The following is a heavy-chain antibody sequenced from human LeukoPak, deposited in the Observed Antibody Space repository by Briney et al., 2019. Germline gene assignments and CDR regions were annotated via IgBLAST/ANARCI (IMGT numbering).Heavy chain of an antibody. J-gene: IGHJ6*03. CDR3: ARTTEAHSWRTRYYDYYMDV. Sequence: SETLSLTCTVSGGSISSYYWSWIRQPPGKGLERIGYIYYSGSTNYNPSLKSRVTISVDTSKNQFSLKLSSVTAADTAVYYCARTTEAHSWRTRYYDYYMDVWGKGTTVTVSS. CDR2: IYYSGST. D-gene: IGHD6-13*01. CDR1: GGSISSYY. V-gene: IGHV4-59*01.